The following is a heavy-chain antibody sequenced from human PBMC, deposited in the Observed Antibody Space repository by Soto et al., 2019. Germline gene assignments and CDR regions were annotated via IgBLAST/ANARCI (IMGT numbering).Heavy chain of an antibody. CDR2: MNPNSGNT. Sequence: GASVKVSCKASGYTFTSYDINWVRQATGQGLEWMGWMNPNSGNTGYAQKFQGRVTMTRNTSISTAYTELSSLRSEDTAVYYCASAHYYGSGSYPWWFDPWGQGTLVTVSS. V-gene: IGHV1-8*01. CDR1: GYTFTSYD. D-gene: IGHD3-10*01. CDR3: ASAHYYGSGSYPWWFDP. J-gene: IGHJ5*02.